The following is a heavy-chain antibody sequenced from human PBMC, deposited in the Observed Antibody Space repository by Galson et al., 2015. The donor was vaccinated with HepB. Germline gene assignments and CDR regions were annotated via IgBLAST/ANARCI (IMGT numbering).Heavy chain of an antibody. CDR3: ARDWMVRGGRRNYYSGMDV. D-gene: IGHD3-10*01. CDR1: GFSFSSYW. CDR2: IKQDGSEK. J-gene: IGHJ6*02. Sequence: SLRLSCAASGFSFSSYWMSWVRQAPGKGLEWVANIKQDGSEKYDVDSVKGRFTISRDNAKNSLYLQMNSLRAEDTAVYYCARDWMVRGGRRNYYSGMDVWGQGTTVTVSS. V-gene: IGHV3-7*01.